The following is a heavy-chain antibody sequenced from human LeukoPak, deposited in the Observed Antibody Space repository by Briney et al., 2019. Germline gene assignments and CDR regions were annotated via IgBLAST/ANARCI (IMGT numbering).Heavy chain of an antibody. V-gene: IGHV1-69*05. D-gene: IGHD3-22*01. CDR3: ARDYNYDSSAYDDALDI. CDR1: GGTFSSHG. CDR2: IIPIFHTT. Sequence: ASVKVSCKASGGTFSSHGISWVRQAPGQGLEWMGGIIPIFHTTNYAQNFQDRLTITTDESTNTVYMEPSSLRSEDTAVYYCARDYNYDSSAYDDALDIWGQGTMVTVSS. J-gene: IGHJ3*02.